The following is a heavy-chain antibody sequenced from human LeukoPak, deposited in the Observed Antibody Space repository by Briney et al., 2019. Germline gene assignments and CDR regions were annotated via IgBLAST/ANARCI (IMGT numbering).Heavy chain of an antibody. D-gene: IGHD3-10*01. CDR3: ARAVRGVITPFDY. V-gene: IGHV1-69*04. Sequence: GASVKVSCKASGGTFSSYAISWVRQAPGQGLEWMGRIIPILGIANYAQKFQGRVTITADKSTSTAYMELSSLRSEDTAVYYCARAVRGVITPFDYWGQGTLVTVSS. J-gene: IGHJ4*02. CDR2: IIPILGIA. CDR1: GGTFSSYA.